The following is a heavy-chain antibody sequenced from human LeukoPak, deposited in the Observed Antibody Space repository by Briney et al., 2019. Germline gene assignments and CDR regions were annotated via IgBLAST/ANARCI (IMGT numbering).Heavy chain of an antibody. D-gene: IGHD4-17*01. CDR1: GGSISSSSYY. CDR2: ISYIGST. Sequence: SETLSLTCTVSGGSISSSSYYWGWIRQPPGKGLEWIGYISYIGSTNYNPSLKSRVTISIDTSKNQFSLKLTSVTAADTAVYYCARDLVTVTKGFDIWGQGTVVSVSS. CDR3: ARDLVTVTKGFDI. J-gene: IGHJ3*02. V-gene: IGHV4-61*01.